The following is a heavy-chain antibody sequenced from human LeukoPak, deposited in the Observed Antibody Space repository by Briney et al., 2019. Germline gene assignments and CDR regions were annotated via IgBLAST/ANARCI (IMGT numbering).Heavy chain of an antibody. D-gene: IGHD3-10*01. V-gene: IGHV3-23*01. CDR3: AKDPTARGRGSGLDFDY. CDR1: GFPLSHYS. Sequence: PGGSLRLSCAASGFPLSHYSMNWVRQAPGKGLEWVSAISGSGGSTYYTDSVKGRFTISRDNSKNTLYLQMNSLRAEDTAVYYCAKDPTARGRGSGLDFDYWGQGTLVTVSS. J-gene: IGHJ4*02. CDR2: ISGSGGST.